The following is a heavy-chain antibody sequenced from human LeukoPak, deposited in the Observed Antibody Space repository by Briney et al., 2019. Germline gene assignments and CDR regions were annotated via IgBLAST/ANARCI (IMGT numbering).Heavy chain of an antibody. J-gene: IGHJ6*02. Sequence: ASVKVSCKASGYTFTGYYMQWVRQAPGQGLEWMGWINPNSGGTHYAQQFQGRVTMTRDTSISTAYTELSRLRSDDTAVYYCATGGLYCSSTSCYFIGPYYYYYGMDVWGQGTTVTVSS. CDR2: INPNSGGT. D-gene: IGHD2-2*01. V-gene: IGHV1-2*02. CDR3: ATGGLYCSSTSCYFIGPYYYYYGMDV. CDR1: GYTFTGYY.